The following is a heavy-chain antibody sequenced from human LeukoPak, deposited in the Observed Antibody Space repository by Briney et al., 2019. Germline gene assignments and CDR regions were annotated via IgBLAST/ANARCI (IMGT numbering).Heavy chain of an antibody. Sequence: GGSLRLSCAASGFTFSGSAMHWVRQASGKGLEWVGRIRSKANSYATAYAASVKGRFTISRDDSKNTAYLQMNSLKTEDTAVYYCTRLYYYGSGSYYTNYYYGMDVWGKGTTVTVS. CDR3: TRLYYYGSGSYYTNYYYGMDV. J-gene: IGHJ6*04. D-gene: IGHD3-10*01. CDR1: GFTFSGSA. V-gene: IGHV3-73*01. CDR2: IRSKANSYAT.